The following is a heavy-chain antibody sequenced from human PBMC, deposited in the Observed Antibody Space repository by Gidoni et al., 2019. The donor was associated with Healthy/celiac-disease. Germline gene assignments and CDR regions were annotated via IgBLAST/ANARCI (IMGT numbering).Heavy chain of an antibody. CDR2: IDSGGRT. V-gene: IGHV3-66*02. Sequence: EVQLVESGGGLVQPGGSLSLSCAASGFTVRSNYMSWVRQAPGKGLEWVSVIDSGGRTYYADSVKGRFTISRDNSKNTLYLQMNSLRAEDTAVYYCARGDGYYYDAGPTFDYWGQGTLVTVSS. J-gene: IGHJ4*02. D-gene: IGHD3-10*01. CDR3: ARGDGYYYDAGPTFDY. CDR1: GFTVRSNY.